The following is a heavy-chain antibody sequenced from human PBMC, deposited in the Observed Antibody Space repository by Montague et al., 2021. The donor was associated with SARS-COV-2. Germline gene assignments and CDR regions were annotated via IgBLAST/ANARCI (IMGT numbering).Heavy chain of an antibody. D-gene: IGHD3-3*01. CDR2: LLTSGAT. V-gene: IGHV4-61*02. CDR1: GDSITSKTHY. Sequence: TLSLTCTVSGDSITSKTHYWDWVRQPAGKGLEWIGRLLTSGATXFNPSLKSRLTISRDTSKNGFYLKLSSVTAADTAVYYCARDSPHFDFWRGHYGDKYYMDIWGKGTTVTVS. J-gene: IGHJ6*03. CDR3: ARDSPHFDFWRGHYGDKYYMDI.